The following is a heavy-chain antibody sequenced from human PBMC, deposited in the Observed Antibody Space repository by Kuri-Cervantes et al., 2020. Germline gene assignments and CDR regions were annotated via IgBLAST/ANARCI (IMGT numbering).Heavy chain of an antibody. Sequence: GESLKISCAASGCAFSSDSLHWVRQAPGKRLEWVAVISNDGKNQYYPDSVKGRFTISRDDSKNAFYLQMNSLRTEDAAMYYCERAGVTGTRGWFDSWGQGTLVTVSS. CDR2: ISNDGKNQ. V-gene: IGHV3-30*04. D-gene: IGHD1-7*01. CDR1: GCAFSSDS. J-gene: IGHJ5*01. CDR3: ERAGVTGTRGWFDS.